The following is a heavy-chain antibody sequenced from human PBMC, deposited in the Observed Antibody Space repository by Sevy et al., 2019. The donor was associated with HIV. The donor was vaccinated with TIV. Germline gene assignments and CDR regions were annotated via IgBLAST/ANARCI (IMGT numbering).Heavy chain of an antibody. Sequence: GGSLRLSCAAPGFTFSSYEMNWVRQAPGKGLEWVSYVSSSADTIYYADSVRGRFTISRDNAKKSLYLQMNSLRAEDTAVYYCAKRGGQYDLGMDVWGQGTTVTVSS. CDR1: GFTFSSYE. V-gene: IGHV3-48*03. CDR2: VSSSADTI. CDR3: AKRGGQYDLGMDV. J-gene: IGHJ6*02. D-gene: IGHD3-3*01.